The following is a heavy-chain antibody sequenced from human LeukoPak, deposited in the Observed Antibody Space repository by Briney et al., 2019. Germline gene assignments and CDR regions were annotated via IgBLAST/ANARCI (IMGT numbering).Heavy chain of an antibody. CDR3: AGTDSGSYSRWFDY. CDR1: GFTFSSYS. CDR2: ISSSSSII. D-gene: IGHD1-26*01. V-gene: IGHV3-48*01. Sequence: GGSLRLSCAASGFTFSSYSMKWVRRAPGKGLEWVSYISSSSSIIYYADSVKGRFTVSRDNAKNSLYLQMNSLRAEDTAVYYCAGTDSGSYSRWFDYWGQGTLVTVSS. J-gene: IGHJ4*02.